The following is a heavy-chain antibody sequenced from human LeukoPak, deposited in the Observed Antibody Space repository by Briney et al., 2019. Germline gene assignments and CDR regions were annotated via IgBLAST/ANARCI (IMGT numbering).Heavy chain of an antibody. D-gene: IGHD3-16*01. Sequence: ASETLSLTCTVSGGSISSYYWSWIRQPPGKGLEWIGYIYYSGSTNYNPSLKSRVTISVDTSKNQFSLKQSSVTAADTAVYYCARGGGMGYYYYYMDVWGKGTTVTISS. V-gene: IGHV4-59*01. CDR3: ARGGGMGYYYYYMDV. J-gene: IGHJ6*03. CDR2: IYYSGST. CDR1: GGSISSYY.